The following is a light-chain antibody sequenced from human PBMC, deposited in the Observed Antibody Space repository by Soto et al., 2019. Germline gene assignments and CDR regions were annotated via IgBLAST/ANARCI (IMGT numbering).Light chain of an antibody. CDR1: QSVSGH. J-gene: IGKJ5*01. CDR3: QQSYKMPS. V-gene: IGKV3-11*01. Sequence: EIVLTQSPATLSVSPGERATLSCRASQSVSGHLDWYQQKPGQAPRLLIYDASNRATGIPARFIGSGSGTHFTLTISSLEPEDFGTYYCQQSYKMPSFGQETRLE. CDR2: DAS.